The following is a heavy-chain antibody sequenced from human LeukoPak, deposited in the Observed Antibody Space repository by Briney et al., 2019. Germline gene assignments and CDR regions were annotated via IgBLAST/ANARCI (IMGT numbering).Heavy chain of an antibody. J-gene: IGHJ4*02. V-gene: IGHV1-2*02. D-gene: IGHD6-6*01. CDR2: INPNSGGT. CDR1: GYTFTGYY. Sequence: ASVKVSCKASGYTFTGYYMHWVQQAPGQGLEWMGWINPNSGGTNYAQKFQGRVTMTRDTSISTAYMELSRLRSDDTAVYYCARDSGAARPTDYWGQGTLVTVSS. CDR3: ARDSGAARPTDY.